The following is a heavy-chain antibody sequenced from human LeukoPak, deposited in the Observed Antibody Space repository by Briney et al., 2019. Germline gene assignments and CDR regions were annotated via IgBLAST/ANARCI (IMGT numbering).Heavy chain of an antibody. J-gene: IGHJ4*02. CDR1: GGSFSGYN. CDR2: INHSGST. D-gene: IGHD3-10*01. Sequence: PSETLSRTCAVYGGSFSGYNWSWIRQPPGKGLEWIREINHSGSTNYSPSLKSRVTISVDTSKNQFSLKLSSVTAADTAVYYCARVGSGGFGVFDYWGQGTLVTVSS. V-gene: IGHV4-34*01. CDR3: ARVGSGGFGVFDY.